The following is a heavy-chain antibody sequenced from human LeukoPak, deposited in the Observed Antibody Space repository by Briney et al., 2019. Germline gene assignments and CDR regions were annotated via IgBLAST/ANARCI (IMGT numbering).Heavy chain of an antibody. D-gene: IGHD3-9*01. V-gene: IGHV3-21*03. CDR3: ARSAYYEILTVTFCYLDY. J-gene: IGHJ4*03. Sequence: PGGSLRLSCAASGFTFSSYSMNWVRQAPGKGLEWVSSISSSSSYIYYADSVKGRFTISRDNAKNSLYLPMNSLRAEDTAVYNCARSAYYEILTVTFCYLDYWGQGTLVTVSS. CDR1: GFTFSSYS. CDR2: ISSSSSYI.